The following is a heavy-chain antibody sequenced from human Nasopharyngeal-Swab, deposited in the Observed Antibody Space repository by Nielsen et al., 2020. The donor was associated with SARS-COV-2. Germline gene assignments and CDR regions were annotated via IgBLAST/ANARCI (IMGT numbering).Heavy chain of an antibody. CDR3: ARHRRGGIVATPWYFDL. CDR1: GGSISSSSYY. D-gene: IGHD5-12*01. J-gene: IGHJ2*01. V-gene: IGHV4-39*01. CDR2: IYYSGSN. Sequence: SETLSLTCTVSGGSISSSSYYWGWIRPPPGKRLEWIGSIYYSGSNYYNPSLKSRVTISVDTSKNQFSLKLSSVTAADTAVYYCARHRRGGIVATPWYFDLWGRGTLVTVSS.